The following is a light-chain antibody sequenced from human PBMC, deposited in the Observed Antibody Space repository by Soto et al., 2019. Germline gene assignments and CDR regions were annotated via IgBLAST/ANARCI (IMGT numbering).Light chain of an antibody. CDR2: EVS. CDR3: CCYASSNNTGV. J-gene: IGLJ1*01. CDR1: SSDVGGYNY. V-gene: IGLV2-8*01. Sequence: QSALTQPPSASGSPGQSVTISCTGTSSDVGGYNYVSWYQQHPGKAPKLMIYEVSKRPSGVPDRFSGSKSGNTASLTVSGLQAEDEADYYCCCYASSNNTGVFGTGTKLTVL.